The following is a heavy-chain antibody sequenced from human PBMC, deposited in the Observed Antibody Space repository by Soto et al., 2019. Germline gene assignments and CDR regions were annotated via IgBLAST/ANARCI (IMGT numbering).Heavy chain of an antibody. D-gene: IGHD6-13*01. CDR2: IDTAGNT. V-gene: IGHV3-13*04. Sequence: EVQLVEAGGGLVQPGGSLILSCAAYGFTFSNYDMHWVRQTTGKGLEWVSAIDTAGNTYYPDSVKGRFTISRENAKNSLFLQMNNLRAGDTAVYYCARGTGYSSSWYTSWGQGTLVTVSS. CDR3: ARGTGYSSSWYTS. CDR1: GFTFSNYD. J-gene: IGHJ5*02.